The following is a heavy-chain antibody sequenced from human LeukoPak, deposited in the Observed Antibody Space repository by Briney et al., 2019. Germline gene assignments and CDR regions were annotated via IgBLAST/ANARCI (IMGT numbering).Heavy chain of an antibody. J-gene: IGHJ4*02. Sequence: SQTLSLTCAISGDSVSSNSAAWNWIRQSPSRGLEWLGRTYYRSKWYNDYAVSVKSRITINPDTSKNQFSLQLNSVTPEDTAVYYCARNHVDIVATTTNPYYFDYWGQGTLVTVSS. CDR2: TYYRSKWYN. CDR3: ARNHVDIVATTTNPYYFDY. D-gene: IGHD5-12*01. CDR1: GDSVSSNSAA. V-gene: IGHV6-1*01.